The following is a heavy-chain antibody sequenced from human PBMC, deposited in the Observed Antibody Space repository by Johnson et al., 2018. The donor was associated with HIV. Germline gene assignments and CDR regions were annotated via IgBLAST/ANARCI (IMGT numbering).Heavy chain of an antibody. Sequence: QVQLVSGGGVAQPGRSLRLSCAASGFTFSSYAMHWVRQAPGKGLEWVAVISYDGSNKYYADSVKGRFTISRDNSKNTLYLQMNSLRAEDTAVYYCAKRPGGDGSHEVGFDIWGQGTMVTVSS. J-gene: IGHJ3*02. V-gene: IGHV3-30*04. D-gene: IGHD3-10*01. CDR2: ISYDGSNK. CDR3: AKRPGGDGSHEVGFDI. CDR1: GFTFSSYA.